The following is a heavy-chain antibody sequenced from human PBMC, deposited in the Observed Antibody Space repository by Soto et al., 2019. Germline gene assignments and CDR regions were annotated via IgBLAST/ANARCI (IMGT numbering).Heavy chain of an antibody. V-gene: IGHV4-34*01. D-gene: IGHD6-25*01. CDR3: ARGHRDAAALRPGRWFDP. CDR2: INHSGST. CDR1: GGSFSGYY. Sequence: PSETLSLTCAVYGGSFSGYYWSWIRQPPGKGLEWIGEINHSGSTNYNPSLKSRVTISVDTSKNQFSLKLGSVTAADTAVYYCARGHRDAAALRPGRWFDPWGQGTLVTVSS. J-gene: IGHJ5*02.